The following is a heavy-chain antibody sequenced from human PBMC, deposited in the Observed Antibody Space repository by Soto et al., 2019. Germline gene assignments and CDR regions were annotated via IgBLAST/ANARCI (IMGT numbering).Heavy chain of an antibody. Sequence: QVHLVESGGGVVQPVMSLRLSCTASGFSFSTYGMHWVRQAPGKGLEWVAVIWYDGTHEYYADSVKGRFTISRDNSKNTLYLQMNSLRAEDTAVYYCARVRSGYYPTLDYWGQGTLVTVSS. CDR1: GFSFSTYG. D-gene: IGHD3-22*01. J-gene: IGHJ4*02. V-gene: IGHV3-33*01. CDR2: IWYDGTHE. CDR3: ARVRSGYYPTLDY.